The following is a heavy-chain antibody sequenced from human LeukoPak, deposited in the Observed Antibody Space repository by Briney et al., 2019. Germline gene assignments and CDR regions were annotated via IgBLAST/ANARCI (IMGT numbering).Heavy chain of an antibody. V-gene: IGHV4-34*01. D-gene: IGHD5-12*01. CDR2: INHSGST. CDR3: AREGPPVSGYDRGYFQH. Sequence: PSETLSLTCTVSGGSISSYYWSWIRQPPGKGLEWIGEINHSGSTNYNPSLKSRVTISVDTSKNQFSLKLSSVTAADTAVYYCAREGPPVSGYDRGYFQHWGQGTLVTVSS. J-gene: IGHJ1*01. CDR1: GGSISSYY.